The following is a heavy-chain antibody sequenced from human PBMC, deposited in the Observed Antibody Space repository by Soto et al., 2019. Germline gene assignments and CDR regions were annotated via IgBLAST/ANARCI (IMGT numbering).Heavy chain of an antibody. CDR1: GGSISSGGYY. J-gene: IGHJ5*02. CDR2: IYYSGST. Sequence: PSETLSLTCTVSGGSISSGGYYWSWICQHPGKGLEWIGYIYYSGSTYYNPSLKSRVTISVDTSKNQFSLKLSSVTAADTAVYYCASSVYGDWTKNWFDPWGQGTLVTVSS. CDR3: ASSVYGDWTKNWFDP. D-gene: IGHD4-17*01. V-gene: IGHV4-31*03.